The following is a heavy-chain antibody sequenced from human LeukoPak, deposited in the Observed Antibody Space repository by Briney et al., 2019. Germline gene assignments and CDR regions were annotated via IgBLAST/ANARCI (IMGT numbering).Heavy chain of an antibody. V-gene: IGHV4-38-2*02. CDR1: GYSISSGYQ. CDR3: ARDPRWLTPDCTSTSCYENYFDP. J-gene: IGHJ5*02. Sequence: SETLSLTCGVSGYSISSGYQWAWIRQSPGKGLEWSGSIYHSGSAHYNPSLKSRVTISVETSKNQFSLNMYSVTAADTAVYYCARDPRWLTPDCTSTSCYENYFDPWGQGTLVTVSS. D-gene: IGHD2-2*01. CDR2: IYHSGSA.